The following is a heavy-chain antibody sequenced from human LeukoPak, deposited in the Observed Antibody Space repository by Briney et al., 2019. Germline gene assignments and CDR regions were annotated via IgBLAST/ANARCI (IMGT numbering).Heavy chain of an antibody. V-gene: IGHV3-23*01. D-gene: IGHD3-10*02. Sequence: GGSLRLSCAASGFTFSSYAMSWVRQAPGKRLEWVSAISGSGGSTYYADSVKGRFTISRDNSKNTLYLQMNSLRAEDTAVYYCAKKGNPVRWYFDLWGRGTLVTVSS. CDR3: AKKGNPVRWYFDL. CDR2: ISGSGGST. CDR1: GFTFSSYA. J-gene: IGHJ2*01.